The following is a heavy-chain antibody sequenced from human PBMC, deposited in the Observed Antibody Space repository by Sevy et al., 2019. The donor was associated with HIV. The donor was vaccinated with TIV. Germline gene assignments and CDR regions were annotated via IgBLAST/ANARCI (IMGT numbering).Heavy chain of an antibody. CDR3: ATSGGET. V-gene: IGHV3-7*01. J-gene: IGHJ5*02. CDR2: IKQIGSDK. D-gene: IGHD3-16*01. Sequence: GGSLRLSCAASGFTFSSYWMNWIRQAPGKGLEWVANIKQIGSDKYYVDSVKGRFTISRDNAKNSLYLEMNTLRAEDTAVYYCATSGGETWGQGTLVTVSS. CDR1: GFTFSSYW.